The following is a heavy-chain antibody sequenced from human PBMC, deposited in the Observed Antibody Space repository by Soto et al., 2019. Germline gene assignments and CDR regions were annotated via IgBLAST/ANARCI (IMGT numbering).Heavy chain of an antibody. CDR1: RPTFHAPC. D-gene: IGHD3-22*01. CDR3: AAIRSDYSRSCDF. V-gene: IGHV1-58*01. Sequence: FSCKASRPTFHAPCVRWVLQPRGPHLEWMGWIIVVGGDTNYAHKFQHRVTFTRDMSTRTVFMELSGLRSEDSAVYFCAAIRSDYSRSCDFCGQATRVTV. J-gene: IGHJ4*02. CDR2: IIVVGGDT.